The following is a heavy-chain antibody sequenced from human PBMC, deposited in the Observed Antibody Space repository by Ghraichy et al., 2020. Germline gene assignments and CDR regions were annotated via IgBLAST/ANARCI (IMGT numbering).Heavy chain of an antibody. CDR2: IYYSGST. CDR3: AREHMGGYSYGYQGYYFDY. CDR1: GGSISSYY. D-gene: IGHD5-18*01. Sequence: SETLSLTCTVSGGSISSYYWSWIRQPPGKGLEWIGYIYYSGSTNYNPSLKSRVTISVDTSKNQFSLKLSSVTAADTAVYYCAREHMGGYSYGYQGYYFDYWGQGTLVTVSS. J-gene: IGHJ4*02. V-gene: IGHV4-59*01.